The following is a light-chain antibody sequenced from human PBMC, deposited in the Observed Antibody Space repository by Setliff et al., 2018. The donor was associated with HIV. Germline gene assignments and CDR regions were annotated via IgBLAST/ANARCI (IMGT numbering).Light chain of an antibody. Sequence: QSVLTQPPSVSGTPGQRVTISCSGGSTNIGSNAVHWYQHLPGTAPKLLIYNTDQRPSGVPDRFSGSKSGTSASLAISGLQSEDEADYYCSSYTSSSTLDYVFGTGTKGTVL. J-gene: IGLJ1*01. V-gene: IGLV1-44*01. CDR2: NTD. CDR3: SSYTSSSTLDYV. CDR1: STNIGSNA.